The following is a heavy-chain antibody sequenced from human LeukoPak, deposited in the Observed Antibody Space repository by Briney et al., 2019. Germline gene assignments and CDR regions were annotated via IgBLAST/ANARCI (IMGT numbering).Heavy chain of an antibody. D-gene: IGHD3-10*01. CDR2: ISGSGGST. V-gene: IGHV3-23*01. CDR1: GFTFSSYA. J-gene: IGHJ4*02. CDR3: AKLRRTWFGELAYFDY. Sequence: PGGSLRLSCAASGFTFSSYAMSWVRQAPGKGLEWVSAISGSGGSTYYADSVKGRFTISRDNSKNTLYLQMNSLRAEDTAVYYCAKLRRTWFGELAYFDYWGQGTLVTVSS.